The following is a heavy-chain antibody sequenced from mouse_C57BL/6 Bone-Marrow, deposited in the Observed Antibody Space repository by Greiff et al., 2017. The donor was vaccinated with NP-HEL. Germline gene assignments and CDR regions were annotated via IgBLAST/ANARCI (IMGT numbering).Heavy chain of an antibody. V-gene: IGHV10-1*01. D-gene: IGHD1-1*01. Sequence: EVQVVESGGGLVQPKGSLKLSCAASGFSFNTYAMNWVRQAPGKGLEWVARIRSKSNNYATYYADSVKDRFTISRDDSESMLYLQMNNLKTEDTAMYYCVGITTVVAKYFDVWGTGTTVTVSS. J-gene: IGHJ1*03. CDR2: IRSKSNNYAT. CDR1: GFSFNTYA. CDR3: VGITTVVAKYFDV.